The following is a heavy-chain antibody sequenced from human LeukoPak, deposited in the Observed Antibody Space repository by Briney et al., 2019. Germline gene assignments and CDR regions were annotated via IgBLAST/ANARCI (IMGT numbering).Heavy chain of an antibody. Sequence: ASVKVSCKASGYTFTGYYMHWVRQAPGQGLEWMGWINPNSGGTNYAQKFQGRVTMTRDTSISTAYMELSRLRSDDTAVYYCARGHYDFWSGYYRPSYYYYGMDVWGQGTTVTVSS. CDR2: INPNSGGT. V-gene: IGHV1-2*02. D-gene: IGHD3-3*01. J-gene: IGHJ6*02. CDR1: GYTFTGYY. CDR3: ARGHYDFWSGYYRPSYYYYGMDV.